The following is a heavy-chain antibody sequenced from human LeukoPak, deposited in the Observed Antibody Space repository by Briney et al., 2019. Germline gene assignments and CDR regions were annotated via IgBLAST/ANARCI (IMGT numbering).Heavy chain of an antibody. J-gene: IGHJ4*02. Sequence: ASVTVSYTASGYTFTGYYMHWVRQAPGQGLEWMGWINPNSGGTNYAQKFQGRVTMTRDTSISTAYMELSRLRSDDTAVYYCAREITGTVNFDYWGQGTLVTVSS. CDR2: INPNSGGT. D-gene: IGHD1-20*01. CDR3: AREITGTVNFDY. CDR1: GYTFTGYY. V-gene: IGHV1-2*02.